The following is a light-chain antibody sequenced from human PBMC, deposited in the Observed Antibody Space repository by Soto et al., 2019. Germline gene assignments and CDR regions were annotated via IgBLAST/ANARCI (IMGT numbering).Light chain of an antibody. CDR2: DVS. CDR1: RHDDGGYDL. Sequence: QSVLTQPASVSGSPGQSITISCTGTRHDDGGYDLVSWYQQFPGKAPKLMISDVSKRPSGVSNRFSGSKSGNTASLTISGLQAEDEADYYCCSYAGSVTWVFGGGTKVTVL. J-gene: IGLJ3*02. V-gene: IGLV2-23*02. CDR3: CSYAGSVTWV.